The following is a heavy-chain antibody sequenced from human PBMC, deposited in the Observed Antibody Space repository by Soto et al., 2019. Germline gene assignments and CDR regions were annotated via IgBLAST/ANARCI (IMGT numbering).Heavy chain of an antibody. CDR2: ISSGSDYI. V-gene: IGHV3-21*01. Sequence: PGGSLRLSCAASGFTLSSYSMNWVRQAPGKGLEWVSSISSGSDYIFYADSVKGRFTISRDNAKNSLFLQMNSLTAEDTAVYYCARSPVGDAFNVWGQGTVVTVSS. CDR3: ARSPVGDAFNV. CDR1: GFTLSSYS. J-gene: IGHJ3*01.